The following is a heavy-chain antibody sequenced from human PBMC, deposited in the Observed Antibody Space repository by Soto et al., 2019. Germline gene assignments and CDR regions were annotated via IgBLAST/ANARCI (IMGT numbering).Heavy chain of an antibody. CDR2: ISYDGSNK. Sequence: GGSLRLSCAAPGFTFSIYALHWVRQAPGKGLEWVAVISYDGSNKYYADSVKGRFTISRDNSKNTLYLQMNSLRAEDTAVYYCAKALTGYCSSTSCPRFGMDVWGQGTTVTVSS. J-gene: IGHJ6*02. V-gene: IGHV3-30*04. D-gene: IGHD2-2*01. CDR3: AKALTGYCSSTSCPRFGMDV. CDR1: GFTFSIYA.